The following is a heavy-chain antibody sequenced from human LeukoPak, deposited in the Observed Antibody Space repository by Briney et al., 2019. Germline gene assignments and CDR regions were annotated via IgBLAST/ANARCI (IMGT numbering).Heavy chain of an antibody. CDR1: GGSISTSSYY. CDR3: ARAQGNGLIDF. CDR2: IYYSGNT. D-gene: IGHD3/OR15-3a*01. Sequence: KPSETLSLTCTVSGGSISTSSYYWGWIRQPPGKGLECIGNIYYSGNTYYNPSLKSRVTISLDTSRNQFSLRLSSVTAADTADYYCARAQGNGLIDFWGQGTLVTVSS. J-gene: IGHJ4*02. V-gene: IGHV4-39*01.